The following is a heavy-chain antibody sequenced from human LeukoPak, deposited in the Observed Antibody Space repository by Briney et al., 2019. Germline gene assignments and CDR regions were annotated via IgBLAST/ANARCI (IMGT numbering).Heavy chain of an antibody. Sequence: AASVKVSCKASGYTFTSYYMHWVRQAPGQGLEWMGIINPSGGSTSYAQKFQGRVTMTRDTSTSTVYMGLSSLRSEDTAVYYCARGPHHCSSTSCYQGAFDIWGQGTMVTVSS. CDR1: GYTFTSYY. D-gene: IGHD2-2*01. CDR3: ARGPHHCSSTSCYQGAFDI. V-gene: IGHV1-46*01. J-gene: IGHJ3*02. CDR2: INPSGGST.